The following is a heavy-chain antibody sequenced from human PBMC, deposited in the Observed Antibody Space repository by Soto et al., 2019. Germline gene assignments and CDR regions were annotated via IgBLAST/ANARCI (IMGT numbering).Heavy chain of an antibody. CDR2: ISGSGGST. Sequence: EEQLLESGGGLVQPGGSLRLSCAASGFTFSSYAMSWVRQAPGKGLEWVSAISGSGGSTYYADSVKGRFTISRDNSKNTLYLQMNSLRAEDTAVYYCAKQSGFWSYYYMDVWGKGTTVTVSS. CDR3: AKQSGFWSYYYMDV. CDR1: GFTFSSYA. V-gene: IGHV3-23*01. D-gene: IGHD3-3*01. J-gene: IGHJ6*03.